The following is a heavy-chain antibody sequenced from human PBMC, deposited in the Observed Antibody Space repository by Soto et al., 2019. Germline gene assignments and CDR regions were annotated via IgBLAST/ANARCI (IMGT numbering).Heavy chain of an antibody. Sequence: QVQLQQWGAGLLKASETLSLTCAVYGGSFSGYFWSWIRQSPGKGLEWIGEITHSGNTNHNPSLESRVNIXVXXFKKHFSLKLSSVTAADTAVYYCARGTWVRSAFDIWGQGTMVTVSS. D-gene: IGHD3-10*01. J-gene: IGHJ3*02. V-gene: IGHV4-34*01. CDR3: ARGTWVRSAFDI. CDR1: GGSFSGYF. CDR2: ITHSGNT.